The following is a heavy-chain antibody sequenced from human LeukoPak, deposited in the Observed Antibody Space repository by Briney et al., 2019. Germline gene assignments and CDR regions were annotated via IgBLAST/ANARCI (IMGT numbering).Heavy chain of an antibody. J-gene: IGHJ4*02. CDR3: ATCHYDGSGYSVD. V-gene: IGHV4-34*01. CDR2: INHNGST. Sequence: SETLSLTCAVYGGSFSGYYWNWIRQSPGKGLEWIGEINHNGSTNYNPSLKSRVTMSVDTSKNQFSLKLNSVTAADTAVYYCATCHYDGSGYSVDWGQGTLVTVSS. CDR1: GGSFSGYY. D-gene: IGHD3-22*01.